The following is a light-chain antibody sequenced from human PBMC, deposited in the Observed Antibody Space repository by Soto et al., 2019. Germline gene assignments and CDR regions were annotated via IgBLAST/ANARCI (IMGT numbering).Light chain of an antibody. Sequence: EIVMTQSPATLSVSPGEGATLSCRASQRVSSNLAWYQQKPGQAPRLLIYGASTRATDIPARFSGSGSGTEFTLTISSLQSEDFALYYCQQYNYWPPITFGQGTRLEIK. CDR3: QQYNYWPPIT. J-gene: IGKJ5*01. CDR1: QRVSSN. CDR2: GAS. V-gene: IGKV3-15*01.